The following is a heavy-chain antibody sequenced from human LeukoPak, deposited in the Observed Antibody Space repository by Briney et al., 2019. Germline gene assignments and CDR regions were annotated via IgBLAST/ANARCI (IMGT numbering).Heavy chain of an antibody. V-gene: IGHV4-39*01. D-gene: IGHD1-1*01. J-gene: IGHJ4*02. CDR2: IYYSGST. CDR1: GGSISSSSYC. CDR3: ARQGTAYNWNDRPIDY. Sequence: SETLSLTCTVSGGSISSSSYCWGWIRQPPGKGLEWIGSIYYSGSTYYNPSLKSRVTISVDTSKNQFSLKLSPVTAADTAVYYCARQGTAYNWNDRPIDYWGQGTLVTVSS.